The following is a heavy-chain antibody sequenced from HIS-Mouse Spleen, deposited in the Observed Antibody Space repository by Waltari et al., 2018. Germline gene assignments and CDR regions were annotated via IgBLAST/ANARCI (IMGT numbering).Heavy chain of an antibody. CDR1: GGSISSSSYY. J-gene: IGHJ2*01. CDR2: IYYSGST. CDR3: AREIPYSSSWYDWYFDL. V-gene: IGHV4-39*07. D-gene: IGHD6-13*01. Sequence: QLQLQESGPGLVNPSETLSPTCTVSGGSISSSSYYWGWIRQPPGKGLEWIGSIYYSGSTYYNPSLKSRVTISVDTSKNQFSLKLSSVTAADTAVYYCAREIPYSSSWYDWYFDLWGRGTLVTVSS.